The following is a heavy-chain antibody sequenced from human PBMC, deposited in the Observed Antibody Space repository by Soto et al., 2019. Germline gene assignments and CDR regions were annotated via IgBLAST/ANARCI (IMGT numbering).Heavy chain of an antibody. CDR2: ISYDGSNK. CDR1: GFTFSIYA. CDR3: ARAPYYYGSDY. V-gene: IGHV3-30-3*01. Sequence: GSLRLSCAASGFTFSIYAMHWVRQAPGKGLEWVAVISYDGSNKYYADSVKGRFTISRDNSKNTLYLQMNSLRAEDTAVYYCARAPYYYGSDYWGQGTLVTVSS. D-gene: IGHD3-10*01. J-gene: IGHJ4*02.